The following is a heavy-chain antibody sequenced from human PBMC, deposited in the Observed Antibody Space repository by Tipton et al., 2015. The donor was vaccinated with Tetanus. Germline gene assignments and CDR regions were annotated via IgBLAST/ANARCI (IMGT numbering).Heavy chain of an antibody. D-gene: IGHD3-16*01. Sequence: SLRLSCVASGFTFSHFAVSWVRRAPGRGLEWVSSLSHDGGNIYYADFARGRFTISRDNSKNTLFLQMDDLRAEDTAIYYCARALKQGANWFDPWGQGTLVTVSS. CDR3: ARALKQGANWFDP. V-gene: IGHV3-23*01. CDR2: LSHDGGNI. CDR1: GFTFSHFA. J-gene: IGHJ5*02.